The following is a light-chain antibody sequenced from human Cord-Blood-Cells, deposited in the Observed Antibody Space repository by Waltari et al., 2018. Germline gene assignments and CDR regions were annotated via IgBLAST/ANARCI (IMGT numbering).Light chain of an antibody. CDR2: AAS. J-gene: IGKJ3*01. V-gene: IGKV1-9*01. Sequence: DIQLTQSPSFLSASVGDRVTITCRASQGISSYLAWYQQKPGTAPKLLIYAASTLQSGVPSRFRGSGSGTEFTLTISSLQPEDFATYYCQQLNSYPLCPFGPGTKVDIK. CDR1: QGISSY. CDR3: QQLNSYPLCP.